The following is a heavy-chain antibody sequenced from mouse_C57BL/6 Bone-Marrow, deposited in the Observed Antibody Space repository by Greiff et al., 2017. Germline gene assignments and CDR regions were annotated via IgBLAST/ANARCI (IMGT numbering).Heavy chain of an antibody. V-gene: IGHV5-16*01. CDR1: GFTFSDYY. CDR2: INYDGSST. J-gene: IGHJ1*03. CDR3: ARDPRWYFDV. Sequence: EVKLVESEGGLVQPGSSMKLSCTASGFTFSDYYMAWVRQVPEKGLEWVANINYDGSSTYYLDSLKSRFIISRDNAKNILYLQMSSLKSEDTATYYCARDPRWYFDVWGTGTTVTVSS.